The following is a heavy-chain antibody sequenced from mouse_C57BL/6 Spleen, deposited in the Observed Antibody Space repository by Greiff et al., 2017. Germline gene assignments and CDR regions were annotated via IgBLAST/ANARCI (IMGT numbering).Heavy chain of an antibody. CDR2: RYPGSGST. CDR1: GYTFTSYW. J-gene: IGHJ2*01. D-gene: IGHD1-1*01. Sequence: VQLQQPGAELVKPGASVKMSCKASGYTFTSYWITWVKQRPGQGLEWIGDRYPGSGSTNYNEKFKSKATLTVDTSSSTAYMQLSSLTSEDSAVYYCARGATVVAYYFDYWGQGTTLTVSS. CDR3: ARGATVVAYYFDY. V-gene: IGHV1-55*01.